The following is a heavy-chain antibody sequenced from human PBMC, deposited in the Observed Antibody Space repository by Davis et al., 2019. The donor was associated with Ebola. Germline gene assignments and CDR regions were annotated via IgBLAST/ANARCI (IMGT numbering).Heavy chain of an antibody. Sequence: AASVKVSCKASEYTFTGYYLHWVRQALGQGLEWMGWINPNSGGTNYAQKFQGRVTMTRDTSISTAYMELSRLRSDDTAVYYCAGMATITGLDYWGQGTLVTVSS. CDR2: INPNSGGT. D-gene: IGHD5-24*01. J-gene: IGHJ4*02. CDR3: AGMATITGLDY. V-gene: IGHV1-2*02. CDR1: EYTFTGYY.